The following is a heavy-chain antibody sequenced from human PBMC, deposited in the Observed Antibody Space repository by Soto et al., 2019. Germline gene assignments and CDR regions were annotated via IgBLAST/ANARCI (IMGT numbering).Heavy chain of an antibody. CDR1: GYSFTSYW. CDR2: IYPGDSDT. V-gene: IGHV5-51*01. D-gene: IGHD1-26*01. Sequence: GESLKISCKGPGYSFTSYWIGWVRQMPRKGLEGMGIIYPGDSDTRYSPSFQGQVTISADKSISTAYLQRSSLKASDTAMYYCARQGWEPLHYYGMDVWGQGTTVTVSS. CDR3: ARQGWEPLHYYGMDV. J-gene: IGHJ6*02.